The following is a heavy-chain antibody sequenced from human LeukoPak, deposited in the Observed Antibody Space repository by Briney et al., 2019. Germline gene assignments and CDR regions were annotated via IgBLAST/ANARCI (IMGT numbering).Heavy chain of an antibody. D-gene: IGHD5-24*01. J-gene: IGHJ3*02. CDR2: ISSGSSYI. CDR1: GFTFSSYS. CDR3: VKSAGKDGYRDVFDI. V-gene: IGHV3-21*04. Sequence: PGGSLRLSCAASGFTFSSYSMNWFRQAPGKGLGWVSSISSGSSYIYYADSVRGLFTISRDIFKNTLYLQMNSLRAEDTAVYHCVKSAGKDGYRDVFDIWGQGTVVTVSS.